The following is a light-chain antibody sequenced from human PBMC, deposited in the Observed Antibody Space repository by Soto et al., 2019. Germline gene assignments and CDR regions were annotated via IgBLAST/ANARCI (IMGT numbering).Light chain of an antibody. CDR2: DAS. J-gene: IGKJ4*01. V-gene: IGKV1-39*01. CDR1: QIISSY. CDR3: QQSYSTPFT. Sequence: DIQMHHSPSSLSASGGDRVIITCRASQIISSYLNWYQQKPCKAPKLLIYDASIWQSGVPSRFSGSGSGTDFTLTISSLQPEDVAAYYCQQSYSTPFTFGGGTKVEIK.